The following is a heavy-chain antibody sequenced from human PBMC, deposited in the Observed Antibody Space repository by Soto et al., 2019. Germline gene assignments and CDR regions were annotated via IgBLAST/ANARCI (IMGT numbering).Heavy chain of an antibody. CDR2: IYYSGST. D-gene: IGHD2-2*01. CDR3: ARGYCSSTSCYFAYGMDV. CDR1: GGSLSSYY. J-gene: IGHJ6*02. Sequence: PSETLSLTCTVSGGSLSSYYWSWIRQPPGKGLEWIGYIYYSGSTYYNPSLKSRVTISVDTSKNQFSLKLSSVTAADTAVYYCARGYCSSTSCYFAYGMDVWGQGTTVTVSS. V-gene: IGHV4-59*12.